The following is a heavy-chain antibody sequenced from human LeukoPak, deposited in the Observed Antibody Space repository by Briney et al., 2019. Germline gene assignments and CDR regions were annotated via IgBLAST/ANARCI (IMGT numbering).Heavy chain of an antibody. CDR1: GYTFTRYD. J-gene: IGHJ4*02. D-gene: IGHD3-10*01. V-gene: IGHV1-8*01. Sequence: ASVKVSCKASGYTFTRYDINWVRQAPGQGLEWMGWMNPNSGNTGYAQKFQGRVTMTRNTSISTAYMELSSLRSEDTAVYYCATAARNYGSGSYYDEGEQRPFDYWGQGTLVTVSS. CDR2: MNPNSGNT. CDR3: ATAARNYGSGSYYDEGEQRPFDY.